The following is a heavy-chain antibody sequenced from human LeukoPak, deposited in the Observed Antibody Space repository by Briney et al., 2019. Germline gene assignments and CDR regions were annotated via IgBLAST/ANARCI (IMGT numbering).Heavy chain of an antibody. CDR3: ARDGGIITMINP. J-gene: IGHJ5*02. D-gene: IGHD3-22*01. CDR1: GFTFSSYW. Sequence: GGSLRLSCAASGFTFSSYWMHWVRQAPGKGLVWVSRINSDGSSTSYADSVKGRFTISRDNAKNSLYLQMNGLRAEDTAVYYCARDGGIITMINPWGQGTLVTVSS. CDR2: INSDGSST. V-gene: IGHV3-74*01.